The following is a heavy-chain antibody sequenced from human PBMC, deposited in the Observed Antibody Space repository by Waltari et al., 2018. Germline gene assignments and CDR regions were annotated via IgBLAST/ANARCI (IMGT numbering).Heavy chain of an antibody. CDR1: GGSISSSSYY. CDR3: ARTPLAESYYVDY. CDR2: IYYSGST. V-gene: IGHV4-39*07. J-gene: IGHJ4*02. Sequence: QLQLQESGPGLVKPSETLSLTCTVSGGSISSSSYYWGWIRQPPGKGLEWIGSIYYSGSTYYNPSLKSRVTISVDTSKNQFSLKLSSVTAADTAVYYCARTPLAESYYVDYWGQGTLVTVSS.